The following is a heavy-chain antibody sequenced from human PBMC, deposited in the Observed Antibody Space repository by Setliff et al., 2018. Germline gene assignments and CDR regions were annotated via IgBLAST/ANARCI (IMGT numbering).Heavy chain of an antibody. CDR3: ARVPFYRTPRWFDP. V-gene: IGHV4-61*08. D-gene: IGHD4-4*01. J-gene: IGHJ5*02. CDR1: GASITSEAYY. CDR2: IFYSGNT. Sequence: SETLSLTCIVSGASITSEAYYWSWIRQYPGKGLEWIGFIFYSGNTNFNPSLKSRVTISVDTSKNQFSLNVRSVTAADAAMYFCARVPFYRTPRWFDPWGQGIPVTVSS.